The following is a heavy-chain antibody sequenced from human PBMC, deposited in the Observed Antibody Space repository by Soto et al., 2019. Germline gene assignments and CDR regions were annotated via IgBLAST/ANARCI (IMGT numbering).Heavy chain of an antibody. J-gene: IGHJ4*02. Sequence: EVQLVESGGGLVQSGGSLRLSCEASGFSFITYWMNWVRQAPGKGLEWLASIKEDGSENQYVDSVKGRFTISRDNARNSLYLQMNSLSEEYTVVYYCVRAISGSFALWGQGTLVIVSS. CDR2: IKEDGSEN. CDR3: VRAISGSFAL. V-gene: IGHV3-7*04. D-gene: IGHD3-9*01. CDR1: GFSFITYW.